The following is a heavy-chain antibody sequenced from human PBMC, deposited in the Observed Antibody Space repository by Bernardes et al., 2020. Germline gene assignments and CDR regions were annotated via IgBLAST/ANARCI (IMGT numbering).Heavy chain of an antibody. V-gene: IGHV3-23*01. J-gene: IGHJ6*02. CDR1: GFTFSSYA. CDR3: ASLPVTYCYCYGVDV. Sequence: GGSLRLSCAASGFTFSSYAMSWVRQAPGKGLEWVSAISGSSSSTYYADSVKGRFTISRDNSKNMLYLQMNSLRAEDTAVYYCASLPVTYCYCYGVDVWDQGATVTVSS. CDR2: ISGSSSST. D-gene: IGHD2-21*02.